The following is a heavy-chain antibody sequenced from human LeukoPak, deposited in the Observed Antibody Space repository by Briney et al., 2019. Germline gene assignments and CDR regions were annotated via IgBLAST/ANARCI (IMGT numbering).Heavy chain of an antibody. CDR2: IWYDGSNK. Sequence: GGSLRLSCAASGFTFSSYGMHWVRQAPGKGLEWVAVIWYDGSNKYYADSVKGRFTISRDNSKNTLYLQMNSLRAEDTAVYYCARDSVAGTSLGYWGQGTLVTVSS. J-gene: IGHJ4*02. CDR1: GFTFSSYG. D-gene: IGHD6-19*01. CDR3: ARDSVAGTSLGY. V-gene: IGHV3-33*01.